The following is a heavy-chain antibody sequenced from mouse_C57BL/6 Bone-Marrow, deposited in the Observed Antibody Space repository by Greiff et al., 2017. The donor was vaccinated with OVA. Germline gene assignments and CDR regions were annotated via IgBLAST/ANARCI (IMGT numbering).Heavy chain of an antibody. CDR1: GYTFTSYW. D-gene: IGHD1-1*01. J-gene: IGHJ1*03. V-gene: IGHV1-64*01. CDR2: IHPNSGST. Sequence: QVQLQQPGAELVKPGASVKLSCKASGYTFTSYWMHWVKQRPGQGLEWIGMIHPNSGSTNYNEKFKSKATLTVDKSSSTAYMQLSSLTSEDSAVYYCARDTPVAPGFDVCGTGTTVTVSS. CDR3: ARDTPVAPGFDV.